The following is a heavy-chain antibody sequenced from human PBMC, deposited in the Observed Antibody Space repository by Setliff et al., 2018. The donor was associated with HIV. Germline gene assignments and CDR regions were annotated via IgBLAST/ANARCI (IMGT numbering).Heavy chain of an antibody. Sequence: LKISCAASGFTFSDYYMSWIRQAPGKGLEWISYISRGGRTKYYADSVKGRFTISRDNAKNSLYLQMNSLRAEDTTIYYCARVPVMATITYWYFDLWGRGTLVTVSS. J-gene: IGHJ2*01. CDR1: GFTFSDYY. CDR2: ISRGGRTK. D-gene: IGHD5-12*01. CDR3: ARVPVMATITYWYFDL. V-gene: IGHV3-11*04.